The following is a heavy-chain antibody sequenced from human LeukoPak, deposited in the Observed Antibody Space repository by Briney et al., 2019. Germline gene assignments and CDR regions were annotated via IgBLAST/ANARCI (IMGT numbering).Heavy chain of an antibody. D-gene: IGHD3-3*01. CDR1: GGSISSSSYY. Sequence: TPSETLSLTCTVSGGSISSSSYYWGWIRQPPGKGLEWIGSIYYSGSTYYNPSLKSRVTISVDTSKNQFSLKLSSVTAADTAVYYYARHPARVLRFLEWSLYYMDVWGKGTTVTVSS. CDR3: ARHPARVLRFLEWSLYYMDV. J-gene: IGHJ6*03. CDR2: IYYSGST. V-gene: IGHV4-39*01.